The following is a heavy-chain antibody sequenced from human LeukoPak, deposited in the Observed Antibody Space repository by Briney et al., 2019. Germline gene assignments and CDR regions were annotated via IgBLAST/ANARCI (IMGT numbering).Heavy chain of an antibody. D-gene: IGHD3-10*01. CDR1: GYSFTSYY. V-gene: IGHV1-46*01. J-gene: IGHJ4*02. Sequence: ASVKVSCKASGYSFTSYYIHWVRQPPGQGLEWMGIINPSGGSTSYAQKFQGRVPMTRDTSTSTVYMELSSVRSEDTAVYYCARCPNTYYYYSGIDCWGQGTLVTVSS. CDR2: INPSGGST. CDR3: ARCPNTYYYYSGIDC.